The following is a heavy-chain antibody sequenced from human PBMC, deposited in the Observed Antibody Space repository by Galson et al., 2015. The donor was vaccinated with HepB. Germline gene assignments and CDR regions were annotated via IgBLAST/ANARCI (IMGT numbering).Heavy chain of an antibody. D-gene: IGHD6-19*01. CDR2: IIPILGIA. J-gene: IGHJ3*02. CDR3: AREDSSGWYANDAFDI. CDR1: GGTFSSYT. V-gene: IGHV1-69*02. Sequence: SVKVSCKASGGTFSSYTISWVRQAPGQGLEWMGRIIPILGIANYAQKFQGRVTITADKSTSTAYMELSSLRSEDTAVYYCAREDSSGWYANDAFDIWGQGTMVTVSS.